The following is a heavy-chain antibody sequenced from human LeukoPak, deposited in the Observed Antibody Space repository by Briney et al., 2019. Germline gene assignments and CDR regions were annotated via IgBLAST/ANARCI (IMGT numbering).Heavy chain of an antibody. D-gene: IGHD3-10*01. CDR2: ISSSSSTI. J-gene: IGHJ6*02. V-gene: IGHV3-48*02. CDR3: ARELYGSGSYYKGVYYYYGMDV. CDR1: GFNLSSYS. Sequence: GGSLRLSCAASGFNLSSYSMNWVRQAPGKGLEWVSYISSSSSTIYYADSVKGRFTISRDNAKNSLYLQMNSLRDEDTAVYYCARELYGSGSYYKGVYYYYGMDVWGQGTTVTVSS.